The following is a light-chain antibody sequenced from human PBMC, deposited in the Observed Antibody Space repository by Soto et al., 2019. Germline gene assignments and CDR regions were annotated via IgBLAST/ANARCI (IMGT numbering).Light chain of an antibody. CDR3: QQYGSSPVT. J-gene: IGKJ1*01. Sequence: EVVMTQSPATLSVSPGERATLSCRASQSVSSNYLAWYQQKPGQAPRLLIYGASSRATGIPDRFSGSGSGTDFTLTISRLEPEDFAVYYCQQYGSSPVTFGQGTKVDIK. V-gene: IGKV3-20*01. CDR2: GAS. CDR1: QSVSSNY.